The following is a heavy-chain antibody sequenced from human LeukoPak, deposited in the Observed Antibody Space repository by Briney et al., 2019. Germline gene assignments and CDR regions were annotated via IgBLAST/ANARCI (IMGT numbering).Heavy chain of an antibody. J-gene: IGHJ4*02. Sequence: RSGGSLRPSCAASGFTFSSYAMSWVRQAPGKGLEWVSAISGSGGSTYYADSVKGRFTISRDNARNSLYLQMNSLGAEDTAMYYCARRGNSYGFDFWGQGTLVTVSS. D-gene: IGHD5-18*01. CDR3: ARRGNSYGFDF. CDR1: GFTFSSYA. V-gene: IGHV3-23*01. CDR2: ISGSGGST.